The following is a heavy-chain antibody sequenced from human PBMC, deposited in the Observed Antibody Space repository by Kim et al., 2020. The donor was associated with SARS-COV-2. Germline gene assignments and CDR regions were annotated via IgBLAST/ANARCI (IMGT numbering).Heavy chain of an antibody. CDR2: IWYSGNNK. Sequence: GGSLRLSCVASGFTFSNYGMHWVRQAPGKGLEWVADIWYSGNNKNYADSVKGRFTISRDNSMNTLYLQMNSLRAEDTAVYYCARDLQVPAAFFDYMDVWGQGPTVTVS. J-gene: IGHJ6*02. V-gene: IGHV3-33*01. CDR1: GFTFSNYG. D-gene: IGHD2-2*01. CDR3: ARDLQVPAAFFDYMDV.